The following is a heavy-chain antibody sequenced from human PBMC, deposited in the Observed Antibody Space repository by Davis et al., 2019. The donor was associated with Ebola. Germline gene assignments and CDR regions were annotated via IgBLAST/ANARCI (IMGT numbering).Heavy chain of an antibody. CDR3: VKEASAFDV. J-gene: IGHJ3*01. CDR2: IKGDGSRT. Sequence: GESLKISCAASGFTFSSYWMHWVRQVQGEGLVWVSGIKGDGSRTSYADSVKGRFTIYRDNGKNTLNLQMNSLRAEDTAVYYCVKEASAFDVWGQGTMVTVSS. V-gene: IGHV3-74*01. CDR1: GFTFSSYW.